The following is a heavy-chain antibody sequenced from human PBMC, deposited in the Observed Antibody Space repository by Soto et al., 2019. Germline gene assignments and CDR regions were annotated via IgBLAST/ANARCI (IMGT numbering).Heavy chain of an antibody. CDR2: INHSGST. CDR1: GGSFSAYY. J-gene: IGHJ5*02. Sequence: SETLSLTCAVYGGSFSAYYWTWIRQSPGKGLERIGEINHSGSTNYNPSLKSRVTISVDTSKNQFSLKLSSVTAADTAIYYCAVGINWFDPWGQGTLVTVSS. CDR3: AVGINWFDP. V-gene: IGHV4-34*01.